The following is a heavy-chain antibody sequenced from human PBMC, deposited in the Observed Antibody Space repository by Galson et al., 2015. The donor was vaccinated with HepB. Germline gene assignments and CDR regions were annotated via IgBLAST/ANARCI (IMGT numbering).Heavy chain of an antibody. J-gene: IGHJ5*02. CDR2: INPNSGDT. CDR3: ARGAAVATNWFDP. CDR1: GYTFIGHH. Sequence: VKVSCKASGYTFIGHHMHWVRQAPGQGLEWMGWINPNSGDTKYAQKFEGRVTMTRDTSISTAHMELSRLRSDDTAVYYCARGAAVATNWFDPWGQGTLVTVSS. V-gene: IGHV1-2*02. D-gene: IGHD6-13*01.